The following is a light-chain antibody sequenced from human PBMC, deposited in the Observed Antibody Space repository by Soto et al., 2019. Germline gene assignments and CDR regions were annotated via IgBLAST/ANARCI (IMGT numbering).Light chain of an antibody. V-gene: IGKV1-39*01. Sequence: DSQMTQSPFSLSASVVDRVTITCRASQSISRYLNWYQQKPGKAPNLLIYAASTWESGVPSGFSGSGSGTDFTLTISSLQLEDFATYYCQQNYSTPLAFGGGTKVDIK. CDR3: QQNYSTPLA. CDR1: QSISRY. CDR2: AAS. J-gene: IGKJ4*01.